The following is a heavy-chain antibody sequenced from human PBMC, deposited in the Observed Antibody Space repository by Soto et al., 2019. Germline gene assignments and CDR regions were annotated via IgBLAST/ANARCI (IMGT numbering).Heavy chain of an antibody. V-gene: IGHV1-69*13. D-gene: IGHD3-3*01. Sequence: SVKVSCKASGGTFSSYAISWVRQAPGQGLEWMGGIIPIFGTANYAQKFQVRVTITADESTSTAYMELSSLGSDDTAVYYCAIDSWNTMFGVVISYYYYGMDVWGQGTTVTVSS. CDR3: AIDSWNTMFGVVISYYYYGMDV. CDR1: GGTFSSYA. J-gene: IGHJ6*02. CDR2: IIPIFGTA.